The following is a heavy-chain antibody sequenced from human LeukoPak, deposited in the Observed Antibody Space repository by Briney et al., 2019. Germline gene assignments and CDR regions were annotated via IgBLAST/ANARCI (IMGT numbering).Heavy chain of an antibody. CDR3: ARRKATVTTGHFDY. V-gene: IGHV4-59*08. CDR1: GGSISSYY. J-gene: IGHJ4*02. Sequence: TSETLSLTCTVSGGSISSYYWSWIRQPPGKGLEWIGYIYYSGSTNYNPSLKSRVTISVDTSKNQFSLKLSSVTAADTAVYYCARRKATVTTGHFDYWGQGTLVTVSS. D-gene: IGHD4-17*01. CDR2: IYYSGST.